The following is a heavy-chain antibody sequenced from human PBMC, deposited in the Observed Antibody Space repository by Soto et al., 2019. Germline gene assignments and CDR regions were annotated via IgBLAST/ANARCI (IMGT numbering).Heavy chain of an antibody. D-gene: IGHD2-2*01. V-gene: IGHV2-5*02. Sequence: QITLKESGPTLVKPTKTLTLTCTFSGFSLSTSGVGVGWIRQPPGRALEWLALVYWDDETGSSPSLKSSLTITKDTYNNQVVLTMTNMDPVDTATYYCAHRPNCWSTSCFYFDYWGHGILVTVSS. CDR2: VYWDDET. CDR3: AHRPNCWSTSCFYFDY. CDR1: GFSLSTSGVG. J-gene: IGHJ4*01.